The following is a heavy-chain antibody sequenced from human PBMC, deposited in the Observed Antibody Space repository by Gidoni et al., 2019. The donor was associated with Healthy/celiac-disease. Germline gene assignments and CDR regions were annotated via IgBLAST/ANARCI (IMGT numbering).Heavy chain of an antibody. Sequence: QVQLQESGPGLVKPSETLSLTCTVSGGSIRSYYWSWIRQPPGKGLEWIGYIYYSGSTNYNPSLKSRVTISVDTSKNQFSLKLSSVTAADTAVYYCASVRYYYGSGTPLEVDYWGQGTLVTVSS. CDR2: IYYSGST. V-gene: IGHV4-59*01. D-gene: IGHD3-10*01. J-gene: IGHJ4*02. CDR3: ASVRYYYGSGTPLEVDY. CDR1: GGSIRSYY.